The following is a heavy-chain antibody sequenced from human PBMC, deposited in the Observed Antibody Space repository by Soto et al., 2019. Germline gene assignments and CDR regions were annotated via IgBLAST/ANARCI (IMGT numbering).Heavy chain of an antibody. CDR1: GFTFSSYW. J-gene: IGHJ6*03. CDR2: INSDGSST. D-gene: IGHD6-6*01. Sequence: GGSLRLSCAASGFTFSSYWMHWVRQAPGKGLVWVSRINSDGSSTSYADSVKGRFTISRDNAKNTLHLQMNSLRAEDTAVYYCASSSSSFYYYYMDVWGKGTTVTVSS. CDR3: ASSSSSFYYYYMDV. V-gene: IGHV3-74*01.